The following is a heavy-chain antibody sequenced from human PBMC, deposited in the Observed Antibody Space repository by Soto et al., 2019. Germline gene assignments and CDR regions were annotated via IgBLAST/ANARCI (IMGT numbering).Heavy chain of an antibody. CDR3: ARADIVVVPAALRRYYYYYYMDV. J-gene: IGHJ6*03. CDR1: GYTFTSYD. D-gene: IGHD2-2*01. Sequence: ASVKVSCKASGYTFTSYDINWVRQATGQGLEWMGWMNPNSGNTGYAQKFQGRVTMTRNTSISTAYMELSSLRSEDTAVYYCARADIVVVPAALRRYYYYYYMDVWGKGTTVTVSS. CDR2: MNPNSGNT. V-gene: IGHV1-8*01.